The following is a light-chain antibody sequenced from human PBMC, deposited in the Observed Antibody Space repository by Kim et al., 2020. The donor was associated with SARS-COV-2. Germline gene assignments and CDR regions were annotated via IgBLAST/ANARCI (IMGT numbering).Light chain of an antibody. J-gene: IGKJ4*01. V-gene: IGKV3-15*01. CDR3: QQYNKWPLT. CDR2: GAS. CDR1: QSIRSS. Sequence: EIVMTQSPATLSVSPGEGATLSCRASQSIRSSLAWYQQKPGQAPRLLIYGASTRATGIPARFSGSGSGTEFTLTISSLQSEDFVAYYCQQYNKWPLTFGGGTKVDIK.